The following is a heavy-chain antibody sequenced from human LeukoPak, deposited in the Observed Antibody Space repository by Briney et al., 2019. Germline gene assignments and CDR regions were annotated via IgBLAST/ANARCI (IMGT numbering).Heavy chain of an antibody. V-gene: IGHV4-61*08. Sequence: SETLSLTCTVSGGSDSSGGYYWRWIRQPPGKGLEWIGYIHYSGSTNYNPSLKSRVTISVDTSKNQFSLKLSSVTAADTAVYYCARAQGKFDPWGQGTLVTVSS. CDR1: GGSDSSGGYY. CDR3: ARAQGKFDP. J-gene: IGHJ5*02. CDR2: IHYSGST.